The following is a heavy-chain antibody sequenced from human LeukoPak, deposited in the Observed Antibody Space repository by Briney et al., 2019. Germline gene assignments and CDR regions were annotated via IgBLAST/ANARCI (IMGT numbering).Heavy chain of an antibody. CDR3: ARVVPADVNWFDP. Sequence: GESLLISCKGSGYSFTSYWISWVRQMPGKGLEWMGRIDPSDSYTNYSPSFQGHVTISADKSISTAYLQWSSLKASDTAMYYCARVVPADVNWFDPWGQGTLVTVSS. J-gene: IGHJ5*02. CDR2: IDPSDSYT. D-gene: IGHD2-2*01. CDR1: GYSFTSYW. V-gene: IGHV5-10-1*01.